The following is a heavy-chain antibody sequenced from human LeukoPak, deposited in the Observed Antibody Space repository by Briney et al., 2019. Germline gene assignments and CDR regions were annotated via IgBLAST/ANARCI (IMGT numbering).Heavy chain of an antibody. CDR3: ATDLLDY. D-gene: IGHD2-15*01. Sequence: GGSLRLSCAASGFTFSNAWMSWVRQAPGKGLEWIGRIKSKTDGGTTDYAAPVKGRFTFSRDDSKSTVYLQMNSLKTEDTVLYYCATDLLDYWGQGTLVTVSS. CDR1: GFTFSNAW. J-gene: IGHJ4*02. V-gene: IGHV3-15*01. CDR2: IKSKTDGGTT.